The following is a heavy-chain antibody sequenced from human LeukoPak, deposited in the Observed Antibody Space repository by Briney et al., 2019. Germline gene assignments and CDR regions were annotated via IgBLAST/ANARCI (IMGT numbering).Heavy chain of an antibody. CDR1: GFTFSSYS. V-gene: IGHV3-48*01. D-gene: IGHD3-9*01. CDR2: ISSSSSTI. J-gene: IGHJ5*02. CDR3: ARVAPYYDILTGHSPGWFDP. Sequence: GGSLKLSCAASGFTFSSYSMNWVRQAPGKGLEWVSYISSSSSTIYYADSVKGRFTISRDNSKNTLYLQMNSLRAEDTAVYYCARVAPYYDILTGHSPGWFDPWGQGTLVTVSS.